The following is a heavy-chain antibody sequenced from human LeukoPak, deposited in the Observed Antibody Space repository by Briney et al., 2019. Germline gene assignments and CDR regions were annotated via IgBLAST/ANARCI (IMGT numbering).Heavy chain of an antibody. CDR1: GGPISSGGYY. CDR3: ARQYYYDSSGHSDYFDY. D-gene: IGHD3-22*01. CDR2: IYYSGST. Sequence: PSETLSLTCTVSGGPISSGGYYWSWIRQHPGKGLEWIGYIYYSGSTYYNPSLKSRVTISVDTSKNQFSLKLSSVTAADTAVYYCARQYYYDSSGHSDYFDYWGQGTLVTVSS. V-gene: IGHV4-31*03. J-gene: IGHJ4*02.